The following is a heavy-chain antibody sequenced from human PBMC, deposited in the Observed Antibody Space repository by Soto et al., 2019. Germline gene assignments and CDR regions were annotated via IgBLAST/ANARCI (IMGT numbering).Heavy chain of an antibody. CDR3: AKDGRGSSSWSGEYYFDY. V-gene: IGHV3-23*01. Sequence: GGSLRLSCAASGFTFSSYAMSWVRQAPGKGLEWVSAISGSGGSTYYADSVKGRFTISSDNSKNTLYLQMNSLRAEDTAVYYCAKDGRGSSSWSGEYYFDYWGQGTLVTVSS. CDR2: ISGSGGST. J-gene: IGHJ4*02. D-gene: IGHD6-13*01. CDR1: GFTFSSYA.